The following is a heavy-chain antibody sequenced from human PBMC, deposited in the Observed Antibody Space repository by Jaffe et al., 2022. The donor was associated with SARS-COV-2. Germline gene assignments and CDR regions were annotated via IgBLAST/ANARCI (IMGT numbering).Heavy chain of an antibody. CDR2: ISSSGGST. V-gene: IGHV3-23*01. CDR3: AKDIGGRVRGLLDY. D-gene: IGHD3-10*01. Sequence: EVQLLESGGGLVQPGGSLRLSCAASGFTFSSYAMTWVRQAPGKGLEWVSAISSSGGSTYYADSVKGRFTISRDNSKDTLSLQMNSLRADDTAVYYCAKDIGGRVRGLLDYWGQGTLVTVSS. CDR1: GFTFSSYA. J-gene: IGHJ4*02.